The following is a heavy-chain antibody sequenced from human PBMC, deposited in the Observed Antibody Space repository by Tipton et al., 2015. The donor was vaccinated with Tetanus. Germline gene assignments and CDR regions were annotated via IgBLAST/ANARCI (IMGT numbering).Heavy chain of an antibody. J-gene: IGHJ4*02. CDR1: GFTFSSYA. CDR2: ISGSGSST. Sequence: GSLRLSCAASGFTFSSYAMNWVRQAPGKGLEWVSTISGSGSSTYYADSVKGRFTISRDNSKNTLYLQMNSLRADDTAVYSCAKDGYYYDTLGWGQGTLVTVSS. CDR3: AKDGYYYDTLG. V-gene: IGHV3-23*01. D-gene: IGHD3-22*01.